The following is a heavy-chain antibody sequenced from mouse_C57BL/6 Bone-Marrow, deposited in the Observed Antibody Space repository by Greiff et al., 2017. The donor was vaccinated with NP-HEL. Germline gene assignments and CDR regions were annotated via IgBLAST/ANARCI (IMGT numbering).Heavy chain of an antibody. V-gene: IGHV1-18*01. CDR1: GYTFTDYN. D-gene: IGHD2-14*01. CDR3: ARGTPVSDAMDY. J-gene: IGHJ4*01. CDR2: INPNNGGN. Sequence: VQLQQSGPELVKPGASVKIPCKASGYTFTDYNMDWVKQSHGKSLEWIGDINPNNGGNIHNQKIKGKATLTVDNASSTADMELRILTSEDTAVDYGARGTPVSDAMDYWGQGTSVTVSS.